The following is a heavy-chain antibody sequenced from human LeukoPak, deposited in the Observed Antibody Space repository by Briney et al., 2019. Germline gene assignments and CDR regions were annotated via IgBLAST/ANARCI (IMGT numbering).Heavy chain of an antibody. Sequence: GGSLRLSCAASGFTFSSYAMHWVRQAPGKGLEWVAVISYDGSNKYYADSVKGRFTISRDNSKNTLYLQMNSLRAEDTAVYYCAGDLPHYYGSGSYSNYYYYGMDVWGKGTTVTVSS. D-gene: IGHD3-10*01. J-gene: IGHJ6*04. V-gene: IGHV3-30*04. CDR2: ISYDGSNK. CDR1: GFTFSSYA. CDR3: AGDLPHYYGSGSYSNYYYYGMDV.